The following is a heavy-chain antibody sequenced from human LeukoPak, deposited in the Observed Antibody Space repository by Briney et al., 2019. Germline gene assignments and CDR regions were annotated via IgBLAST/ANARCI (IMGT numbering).Heavy chain of an antibody. CDR3: ARDPDFRSGYYDHRAFDI. CDR1: GYIFTTYG. J-gene: IGHJ3*02. Sequence: EASVKVSCKASGYIFTTYGISWVRQAPGQGLEWMGWINPNSGGTNYAQKFQGRVTMTRDTSISTAYMELSRLRSDDTAVYYCARDPDFRSGYYDHRAFDIWGQGTMVTVSS. D-gene: IGHD3-3*01. V-gene: IGHV1-2*02. CDR2: INPNSGGT.